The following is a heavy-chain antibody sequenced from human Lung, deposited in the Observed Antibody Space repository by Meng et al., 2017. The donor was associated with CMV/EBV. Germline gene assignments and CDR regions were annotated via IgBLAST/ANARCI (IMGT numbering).Heavy chain of an antibody. CDR2: ISFSGTTM. CDR3: ARNWGYNDGTSYYWGMFDY. J-gene: IGHJ4*02. D-gene: IGHD3-22*01. Sequence: KISXAASGFTFSDYSLNWVRQAPGKGLEWISYISFSGTTMYYADSVKGRFTISRDYAKNSLYLQMNSLRAEDTAVYYCARNWGYNDGTSYYWGMFDYXRKGXMVTVSS. CDR1: GFTFSDYS. V-gene: IGHV3-48*04.